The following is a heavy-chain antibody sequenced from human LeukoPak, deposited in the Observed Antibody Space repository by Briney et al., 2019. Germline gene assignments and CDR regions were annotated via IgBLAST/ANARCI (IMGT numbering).Heavy chain of an antibody. D-gene: IGHD1-26*01. CDR1: GFTFDDYA. Sequence: GGSLRLSCAASGFTFDDYAIHWVRQAPGKGLEWVSSISWNSGSIGYADSVKGRFTISRVNAKNSLYLQMNSLRVEDTALYYCTKSRVGALAYFDYWGQGTLVTVSS. CDR2: ISWNSGSI. V-gene: IGHV3-9*01. CDR3: TKSRVGALAYFDY. J-gene: IGHJ4*02.